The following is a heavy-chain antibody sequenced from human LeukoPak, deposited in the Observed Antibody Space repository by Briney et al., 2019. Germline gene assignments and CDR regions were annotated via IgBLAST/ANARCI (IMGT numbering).Heavy chain of an antibody. CDR2: ISTTSYI. J-gene: IGHJ4*02. D-gene: IGHD6-6*01. V-gene: IGHV3-21*01. CDR1: GFTFSNYA. CDR3: ARVSSSGVYFFDY. Sequence: GGSLRLSCAASGFTFSNYAMSWVRQAPGKGLEWVSSISTTSYIYYADPVKGRFTISRDNARNSLYLQMNSLRAEDTAVYYCARVSSSGVYFFDYWGQGALITVSS.